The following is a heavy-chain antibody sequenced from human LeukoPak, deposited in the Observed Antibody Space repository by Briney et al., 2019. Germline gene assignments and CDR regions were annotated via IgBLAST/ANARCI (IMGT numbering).Heavy chain of an antibody. Sequence: ASVKVSCKASGYTFTSDYMHWVRRAPGQGLEWMGIINPSGGSTSYAQKFQGRVTMTRDTSTSTVYMELSSLRSEDTAVYYCARSYGAYGNDYWGQGTLVTVSS. CDR1: GYTFTSDY. CDR2: INPSGGST. CDR3: ARSYGAYGNDY. V-gene: IGHV1-46*01. J-gene: IGHJ4*02. D-gene: IGHD4-17*01.